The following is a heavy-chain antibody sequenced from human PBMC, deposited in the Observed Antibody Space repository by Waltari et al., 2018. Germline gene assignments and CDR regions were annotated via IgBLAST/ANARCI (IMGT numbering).Heavy chain of an antibody. J-gene: IGHJ4*02. CDR2: LRNTGGT. V-gene: IGHV4-59*08. CDR1: GDFLRDDT. Sequence: QVQLQESGPGLVKPSETLSLTCTVSGDFLRDDTWTWFRQAPGKGLEWIAYLRNTGGTKCTPSLESRVTVSAFTSKKQFFLRLTSVTAADTAVYYCARLPTKYYDSIGWGFFDQWGQGILVTVSS. D-gene: IGHD3-22*01. CDR3: ARLPTKYYDSIGWGFFDQ.